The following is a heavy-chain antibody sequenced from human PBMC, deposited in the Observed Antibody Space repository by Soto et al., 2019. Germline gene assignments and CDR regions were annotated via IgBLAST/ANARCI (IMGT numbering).Heavy chain of an antibody. V-gene: IGHV3-30*18. CDR3: AKDRRVVAVAAPVDY. CDR1: GFTFSSYG. Sequence: QVQLVESGGGVVQPGRSLRLSCAASGFTFSSYGMHWVRQAPGKGLEWVAVISYDGSNKYYADSVKGRFTISRDNSKNTRYLQMNSLRADDTAVYYCAKDRRVVAVAAPVDYWGQGTLVTVSS. J-gene: IGHJ4*02. CDR2: ISYDGSNK. D-gene: IGHD6-19*01.